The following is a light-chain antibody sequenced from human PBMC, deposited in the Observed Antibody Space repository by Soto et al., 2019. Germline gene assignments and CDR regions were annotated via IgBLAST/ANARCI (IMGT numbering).Light chain of an antibody. CDR1: QSVNSN. Sequence: TQSPVTLSVSPGERATLSCRASQSVNSNLAWYQQKPGQAPRLLIYDASKRATGIPARFSGSGSGTNFTLTISSLEPEDFAVYYCQQRRSWQVTFGQGTRLEIK. CDR2: DAS. V-gene: IGKV3D-11*02. CDR3: QQRRSWQVT. J-gene: IGKJ5*01.